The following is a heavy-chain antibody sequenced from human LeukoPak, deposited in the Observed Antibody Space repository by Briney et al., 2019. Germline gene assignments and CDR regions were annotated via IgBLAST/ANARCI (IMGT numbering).Heavy chain of an antibody. D-gene: IGHD5-24*01. Sequence: SVKVSCKASGGTFSSYAISWVRQAPGQGLEWMGRIIPILGIANYAQKFQGRVTITADKSTSTAYMELSSLRSEDTAVYYCARDRRWLQLREDYFDYWGQGTLVTVSS. J-gene: IGHJ4*02. CDR3: ARDRRWLQLREDYFDY. V-gene: IGHV1-69*04. CDR2: IIPILGIA. CDR1: GGTFSSYA.